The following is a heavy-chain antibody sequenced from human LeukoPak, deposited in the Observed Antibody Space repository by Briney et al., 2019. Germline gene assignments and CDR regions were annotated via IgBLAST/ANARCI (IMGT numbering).Heavy chain of an antibody. D-gene: IGHD6-6*01. CDR2: ISGDSNTI. CDR1: GFTFSTYS. CDR3: AKDKWVIAARHFDY. Sequence: GGSLRLSCAASGFTFSTYSMIWVRQAPGKGLEWLSYISGDSNTIYYADSVKGRFTVSRDNAKNSLYLQLNSLRAEDTAVYYCAKDKWVIAARHFDYWGQGTLVTVSS. V-gene: IGHV3-48*01. J-gene: IGHJ4*02.